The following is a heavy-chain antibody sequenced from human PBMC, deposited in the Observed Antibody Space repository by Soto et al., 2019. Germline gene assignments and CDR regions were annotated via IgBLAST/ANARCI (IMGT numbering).Heavy chain of an antibody. CDR2: IHQRGSI. CDR3: ARSTHFSGSSGYSYYFDY. CDR1: GGSISSGGFS. J-gene: IGHJ4*02. D-gene: IGHD3-22*01. Sequence: QLQLQESGSGLVKPSQTLSLTCAVSGGSISSGGFSWSWIRQPPGKGLEWIGHIHQRGSIYYNPSLKSRVTISVDRSKNQFSLKLSSVTAADTAVYYCARSTHFSGSSGYSYYFDYWGQGTLVTVSS. V-gene: IGHV4-30-2*01.